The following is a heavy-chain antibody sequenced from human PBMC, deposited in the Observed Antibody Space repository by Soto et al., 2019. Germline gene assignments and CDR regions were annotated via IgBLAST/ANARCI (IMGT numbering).Heavy chain of an antibody. Sequence: QLQLQESGPGLVKPSETLSLTCTVSGGSISSSSYYWGWIRQPPGKGLEWIGSIYYSGSTYYNPSLKSRVTISVDTSKNQFSLKLSSVTAADTAVYYCARRYCSGGSCYGDYYYYMDVWGKGTTVTVSS. V-gene: IGHV4-39*01. CDR2: IYYSGST. D-gene: IGHD2-15*01. CDR1: GGSISSSSYY. CDR3: ARRYCSGGSCYGDYYYYMDV. J-gene: IGHJ6*03.